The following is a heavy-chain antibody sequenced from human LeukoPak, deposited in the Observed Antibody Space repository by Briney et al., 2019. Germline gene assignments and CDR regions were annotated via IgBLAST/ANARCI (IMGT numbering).Heavy chain of an antibody. CDR2: IYNGGSA. CDR3: AREASYSGSWWYFDH. D-gene: IGHD6-13*01. Sequence: GGSLRLSCAASGFNVSSKYISWVRQAPGKGREWVSVIYNGGSANYADSVKGRFTISRDNSKNKVYLQMNSLRVEDTAVYYCAREASYSGSWWYFDHWGQGTLVTVSS. V-gene: IGHV3-66*01. CDR1: GFNVSSKY. J-gene: IGHJ4*02.